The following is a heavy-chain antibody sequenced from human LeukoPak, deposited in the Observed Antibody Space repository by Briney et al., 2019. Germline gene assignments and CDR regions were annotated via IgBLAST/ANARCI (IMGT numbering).Heavy chain of an antibody. CDR3: VRDRGEWIDQYYGMDV. J-gene: IGHJ6*02. CDR2: ISGYNGNT. Sequence: RASVKVSCKASGYPFTNYGTSWVRQAPGQGLEWMGWISGYNGNTNSAQKVQGRVTMTTDTSTSTAYMELRSLRSDDTAVYYCVRDRGEWIDQYYGMDVWGQGTTVTVSS. V-gene: IGHV1-18*01. D-gene: IGHD3-10*01. CDR1: GYPFTNYG.